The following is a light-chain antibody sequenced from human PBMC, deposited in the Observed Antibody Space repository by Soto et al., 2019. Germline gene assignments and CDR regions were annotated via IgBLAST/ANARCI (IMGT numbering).Light chain of an antibody. V-gene: IGLV2-14*01. Sequence: QSVLTQPASVSGSPGQSITMSCTGTSNDVGNYKYVSWYQQHPGKAPKLVIYEVSDRPSGISTRFSGSKSGNTASLTISGLQPEDEADYYCSSFTTGSTLDYVFGAGTKVTV. J-gene: IGLJ1*01. CDR1: SNDVGNYKY. CDR3: SSFTTGSTLDYV. CDR2: EVS.